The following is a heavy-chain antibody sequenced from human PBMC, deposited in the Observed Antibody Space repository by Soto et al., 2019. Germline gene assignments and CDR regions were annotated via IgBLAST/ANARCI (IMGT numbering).Heavy chain of an antibody. CDR1: GYTFTIYG. J-gene: IGHJ4*02. CDR2: ISAYNGNT. V-gene: IGHV1-18*04. Sequence: ASGTVSGNAAGYTFTIYGISCHRQAPGQGLEWMGWISAYNGNTNYAQNLQDRVTSTTDTSTSTAYMGLRSLRSDDTAVYYCARALGRELVDYWGQGTLVTVSS. D-gene: IGHD6-13*01. CDR3: ARALGRELVDY.